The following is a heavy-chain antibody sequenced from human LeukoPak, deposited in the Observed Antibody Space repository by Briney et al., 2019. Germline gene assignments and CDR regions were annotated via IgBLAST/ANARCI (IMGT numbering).Heavy chain of an antibody. J-gene: IGHJ4*02. D-gene: IGHD2-15*01. Sequence: GGSLRLSCEASGFTFSSYAMSWVRQAPGKGLEWVSGISASGGSTYYADSVKGRFTISRDNSKNMLYLQMNSLRAEDTAVYYCVKQGCSGGSCYFDYWGQGTLVTVSS. V-gene: IGHV3-23*01. CDR2: ISASGGST. CDR3: VKQGCSGGSCYFDY. CDR1: GFTFSSYA.